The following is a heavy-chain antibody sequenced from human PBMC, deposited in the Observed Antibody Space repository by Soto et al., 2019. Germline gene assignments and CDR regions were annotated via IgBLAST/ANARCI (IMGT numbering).Heavy chain of an antibody. V-gene: IGHV1-18*01. D-gene: IGHD3-10*01. CDR1: GYTFSSYG. Sequence: QVQLVQSGAEVKKPGASVKVSCKASGYTFSSYGISWVRQAPGQGLEWMGWISAYNGNTNYAQKLQGRVNMTTDTSTSTAYMDLRSLRSDDTAIYYCARDKGDGSGSYYGYWGQGTLVTVSS. J-gene: IGHJ4*02. CDR2: ISAYNGNT. CDR3: ARDKGDGSGSYYGY.